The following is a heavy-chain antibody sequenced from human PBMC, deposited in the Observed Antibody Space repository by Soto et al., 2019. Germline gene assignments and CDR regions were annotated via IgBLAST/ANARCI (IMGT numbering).Heavy chain of an antibody. D-gene: IGHD3-10*01. CDR3: ASSNGSGSDYYYYGMDV. V-gene: IGHV5-10-1*01. CDR2: IDPSDSYT. CDR1: GYSFTIYW. J-gene: IGHJ6*02. Sequence: PGESLKISCKGSGYSFTIYWISWVRQMPGKGLEWMGRIDPSDSYTNYSPSFQGHVTISADKSISTAYLQWSSLKASDTAMYYCASSNGSGSDYYYYGMDVWGQGATVTVSS.